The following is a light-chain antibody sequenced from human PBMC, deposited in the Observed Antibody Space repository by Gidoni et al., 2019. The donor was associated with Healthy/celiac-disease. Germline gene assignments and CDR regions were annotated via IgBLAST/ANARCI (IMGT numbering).Light chain of an antibody. CDR1: QSVLSSSNNENY. V-gene: IGKV4-1*01. CDR3: QQYYSTPPT. CDR2: RAS. J-gene: IGKJ2*01. Sequence: DIVMTQSPDSLAVSLGERATINCKSSQSVLSSSNNENYLAWYQQKPGQPPKLLIYRASTRESGVPDRFSGSGSGTDFTLTISTLQAEDVAVYYCQQYYSTPPTFGQGTKLEIK.